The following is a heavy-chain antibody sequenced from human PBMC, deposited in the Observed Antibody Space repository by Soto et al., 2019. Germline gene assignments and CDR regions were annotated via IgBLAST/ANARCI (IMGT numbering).Heavy chain of an antibody. J-gene: IGHJ3*02. D-gene: IGHD6-19*01. Sequence: VQLVQSGAEVKKPGASVKVSCKASGYTFTSYGISWVRQAPGQGLEWMGWISAYNGNTNYAQKLQGRVTMTTDTSTSTAYRELRSLRSDDTAVYYCARDGNSSGWEDAFDIWGQGTMVTVSS. CDR3: ARDGNSSGWEDAFDI. CDR2: ISAYNGNT. CDR1: GYTFTSYG. V-gene: IGHV1-18*01.